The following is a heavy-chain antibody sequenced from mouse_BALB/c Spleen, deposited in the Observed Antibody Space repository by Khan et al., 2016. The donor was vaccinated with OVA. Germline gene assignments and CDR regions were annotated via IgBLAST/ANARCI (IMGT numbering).Heavy chain of an antibody. CDR2: INPSNGYT. J-gene: IGHJ3*01. D-gene: IGHD2-14*01. CDR1: GYTFTSYT. Sequence: VQLQHSGAELARPGASVKMSCKASGYTFTSYTIHWIKLRPGQGLEWIGYINPSNGYTNYNQKFKDKATLTADKSSTTAYMQLSSLTSDDSAVYYWVRDGAYHRNDGWFAYWGQGTLVTVSA. V-gene: IGHV1-4*01. CDR3: VRDGAYHRNDGWFAY.